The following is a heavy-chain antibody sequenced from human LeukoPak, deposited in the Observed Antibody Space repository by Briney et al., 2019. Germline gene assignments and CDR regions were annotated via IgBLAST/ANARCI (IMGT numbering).Heavy chain of an antibody. CDR1: GYSISSGYY. D-gene: IGHD2-2*01. V-gene: IGHV4-61*02. CDR3: ARDTPAAPWYFDL. Sequence: TLSLTCTVSGYSISSGYYRGWIRQPAGKGLEWIGRIYTSGSTNYNPSLKSRVTMSVDTSKNQFSLKLSSVTAADTAVYYCARDTPAAPWYFDLWGRGTLVTVSS. CDR2: IYTSGST. J-gene: IGHJ2*01.